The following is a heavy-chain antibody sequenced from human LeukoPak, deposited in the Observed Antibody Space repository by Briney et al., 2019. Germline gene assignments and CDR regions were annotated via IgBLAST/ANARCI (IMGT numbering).Heavy chain of an antibody. D-gene: IGHD2/OR15-2a*01. J-gene: IGHJ3*02. CDR2: IYYSGST. V-gene: IGHV4-59*01. CDR1: GGSISSYY. Sequence: SETLSLTCTVSGGSISSYYWSWIRQPPGKGLEWIGYIYYSGSTNYNPSLKSRVTISVDTSKNQFSLKLSSVNGADTAVYYCARKNDFDIWGQGTLVTVSS. CDR3: ARKNDFDI.